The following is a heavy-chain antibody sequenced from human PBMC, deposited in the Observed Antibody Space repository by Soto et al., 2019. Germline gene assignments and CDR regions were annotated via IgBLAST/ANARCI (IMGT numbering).Heavy chain of an antibody. D-gene: IGHD6-6*01. CDR2: ISGNGGST. V-gene: IGHV3-23*01. Sequence: PGGSLRLSCGASGFTFSVYAMTWVRQAPGKGLEWVSAISGNGGSTYYADSVKGRFTISRGNSKSTLHLQMNSLRVEDTAVYYCAKDRTFGPPLVRFDSWGQGTLVTVSS. CDR1: GFTFSVYA. CDR3: AKDRTFGPPLVRFDS. J-gene: IGHJ4*02.